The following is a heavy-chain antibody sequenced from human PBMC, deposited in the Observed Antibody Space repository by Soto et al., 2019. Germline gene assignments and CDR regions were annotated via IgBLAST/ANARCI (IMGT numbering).Heavy chain of an antibody. CDR3: ARSLGFAGTTQGYFDY. CDR2: VRGDGFDP. CDR1: EGYFSNFI. J-gene: IGHJ4*02. V-gene: IGHV3-64*01. D-gene: IGHD1-7*01. Sequence: LRLSWEAGEGYFSNFIMHCVRQAQGKGLEYVSGVRGDGFDPYYVNSVKGRFTISRDNSKNTLYLQMGSLRAEDTAVYYCARSLGFAGTTQGYFDYWGQGTQVTVSS.